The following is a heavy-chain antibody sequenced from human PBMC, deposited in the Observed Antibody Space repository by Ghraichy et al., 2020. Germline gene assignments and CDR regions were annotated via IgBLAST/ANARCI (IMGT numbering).Heavy chain of an antibody. CDR2: IYYSGST. CDR3: ARQDILTNEAPVDV. CDR1: GGSISSYY. D-gene: IGHD2-8*01. Sequence: SQTLSLTCTVSGGSISSYYWSWIRQPPGKGLEWIGYIYYSGSTNYNPSLKSRVTISVDTSKNQFSLKLSSVTAADTAVYYCARQDILTNEAPVDVWGQGTTVTVSS. J-gene: IGHJ6*02. V-gene: IGHV4-59*08.